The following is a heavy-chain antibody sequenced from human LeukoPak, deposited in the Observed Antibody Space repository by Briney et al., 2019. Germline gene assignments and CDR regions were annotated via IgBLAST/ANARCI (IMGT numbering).Heavy chain of an antibody. J-gene: IGHJ3*02. CDR1: GFTLSSKV. CDR2: IIRDGTGT. D-gene: IGHD3-10*01. Sequence: GGSLRLSCAASGFTLSSKVMHWVRQAPGTGLAWVSRIIRDGTGTDYADSVKGRFTISRDIATNTLYLQMNSLRAEDTAVYYCARAVGYGAGSYGFDIWGQGTTVTVSS. V-gene: IGHV3-74*01. CDR3: ARAVGYGAGSYGFDI.